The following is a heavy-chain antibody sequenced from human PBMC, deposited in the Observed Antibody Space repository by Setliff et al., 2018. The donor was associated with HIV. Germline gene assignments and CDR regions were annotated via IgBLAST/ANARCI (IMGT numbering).Heavy chain of an antibody. D-gene: IGHD3-9*01. CDR2: ITGSGTT. V-gene: IGHV3-23*01. J-gene: IGHJ4*02. CDR1: GFDFRYNA. CDR3: AKRLVRTFDF. Sequence: GGSLRLSCAASGFDFRYNAMSWVRQAPGKGLEWVSGITGSGTTNYADSVKGRFTVSRDNSRTTVFLQMNSLRVEDTAVYYCAKRLVRTFDFWGQGTLVTVPQ.